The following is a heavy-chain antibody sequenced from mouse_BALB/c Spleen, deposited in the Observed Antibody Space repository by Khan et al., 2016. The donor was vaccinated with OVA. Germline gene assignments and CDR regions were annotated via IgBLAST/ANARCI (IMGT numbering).Heavy chain of an antibody. CDR2: ISSGDST. CDR3: ARDYWFAY. Sequence: EVKLVESGGGLVKPGGSLKLSCAASGFTFSNYAMSWVRQSPEKRLEWVASISSGDSTYYPDSVKGRFTISRDNARNILYLQMSGLRSEDTAMYYCARDYWFAYWGQGTLVTVSA. J-gene: IGHJ3*01. CDR1: GFTFSNYA. V-gene: IGHV5-6-5*01.